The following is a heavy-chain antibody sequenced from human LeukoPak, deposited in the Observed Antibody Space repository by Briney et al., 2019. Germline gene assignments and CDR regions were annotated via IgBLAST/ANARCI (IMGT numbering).Heavy chain of an antibody. CDR1: GGSISNYY. V-gene: IGHV4-59*01. D-gene: IGHD1-26*01. J-gene: IGHJ6*02. CDR2: IYYSGTT. CDR3: ARGRVGAGYYGMDV. Sequence: PSETLSLTCTVSGGSISNYYWSWIRQLPGKGLEWIGYIYYSGTTNYNPSLKSRVTISVDTSKNQFSLKLSSVTTADTAVYYCARGRVGAGYYGMDVWGQGTTVTVSS.